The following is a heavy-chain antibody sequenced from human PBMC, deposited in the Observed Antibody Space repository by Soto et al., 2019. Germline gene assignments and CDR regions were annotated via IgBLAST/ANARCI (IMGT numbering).Heavy chain of an antibody. Sequence: EVHLVESGGGLVKPGGSLRLSCAASGFSFSDYSMNWVRQAPGMGLEWVSSIGSSATYVYADSVKGRFTISRDNAKNSLYLQMNSLRAEDTAVYYCARGTEVRFTISLDYWGQGALVTVSS. D-gene: IGHD3-10*01. CDR2: IGSSATYV. V-gene: IGHV3-21*01. CDR3: ARGTEVRFTISLDY. J-gene: IGHJ4*02. CDR1: GFSFSDYS.